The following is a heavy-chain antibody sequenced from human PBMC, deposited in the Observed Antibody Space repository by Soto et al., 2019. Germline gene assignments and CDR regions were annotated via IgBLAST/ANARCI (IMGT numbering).Heavy chain of an antibody. CDR3: ARDVFQEDV. CDR1: GFTFSSYA. J-gene: IGHJ6*02. Sequence: QVQLVESGGGVVQPGRSLRLSCAASGFTFSSYAMHWVRQAPGKGLEWVAVILLDGSNKWYVESVKGRFTISRDNSKNTLYLQMSSLRAEDTAVYYCARDVFQEDVWGQGTTVTVSS. CDR2: ILLDGSNK. V-gene: IGHV3-30-3*01.